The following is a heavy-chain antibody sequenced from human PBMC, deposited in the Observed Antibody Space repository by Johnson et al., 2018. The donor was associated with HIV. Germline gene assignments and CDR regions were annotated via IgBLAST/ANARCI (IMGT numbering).Heavy chain of an antibody. Sequence: VQLVESGGGLVKPGGSLRLSCAASGFTFNNAWMSWVRQAPGKGLEWVGRIKSKSDGGTTDYAAPVKGRFTISRDDSKNTLYLQMNSLRAEDTAVYYCARALLSASTIGAFDIWGQGTMVTVSS. D-gene: IGHD5-24*01. V-gene: IGHV3-15*01. CDR2: IKSKSDGGTT. J-gene: IGHJ3*02. CDR3: ARALLSASTIGAFDI. CDR1: GFTFNNAW.